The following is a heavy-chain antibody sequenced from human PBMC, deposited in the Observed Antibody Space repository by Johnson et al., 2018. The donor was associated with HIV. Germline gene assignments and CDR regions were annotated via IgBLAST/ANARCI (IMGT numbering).Heavy chain of an antibody. J-gene: IGHJ3*02. CDR1: GFSFSTYG. Sequence: QVQLVESGGGVVQTGRSLRLSCASSGFSFSTYGMHWVRQAPGKGLEWVAFIRYDGSNKYYADSVKGRFTISRDNSKNTLYLQMNSLRAEDTAVYYCAKDGAAAGTVGADAFDIWGQGTMVTVSS. CDR2: IRYDGSNK. CDR3: AKDGAAAGTVGADAFDI. D-gene: IGHD6-13*01. V-gene: IGHV3-30*02.